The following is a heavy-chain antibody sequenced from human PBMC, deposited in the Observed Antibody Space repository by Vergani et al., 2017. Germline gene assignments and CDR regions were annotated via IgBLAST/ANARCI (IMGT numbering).Heavy chain of an antibody. CDR3: TRHGRSGWAGYFQH. J-gene: IGHJ1*01. CDR1: GGSISSSNW. Sequence: QVQLQESGPGLVKPPGTLSLTCAVSGGSISSSNWWSWVRQPPGKGREWLGEIYHSGSTNYNPSLKSRVTIPVDKSKNQFSLHLTSVTAADTAVYYCTRHGRSGWAGYFQHWGQGTLVTAS. V-gene: IGHV4-4*03. D-gene: IGHD6-19*01. CDR2: IYHSGST.